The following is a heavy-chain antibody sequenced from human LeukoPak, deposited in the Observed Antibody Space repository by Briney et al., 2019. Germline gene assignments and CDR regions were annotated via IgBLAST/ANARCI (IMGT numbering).Heavy chain of an antibody. D-gene: IGHD3-10*02. CDR3: ASRQGLGWHYVN. CDR1: GFTFSSYA. CDR2: IRDNGGST. Sequence: GGSLRLSCVDSGFTFSSYAMSWVRQVPGKGLEWVSGIRDNGGSTYYADSVKGRFTISRDNSKNTLYLQMNSLRVEDTAIYYCASRQGLGWHYVNWGQGTLVTVSS. J-gene: IGHJ4*02. V-gene: IGHV3-23*01.